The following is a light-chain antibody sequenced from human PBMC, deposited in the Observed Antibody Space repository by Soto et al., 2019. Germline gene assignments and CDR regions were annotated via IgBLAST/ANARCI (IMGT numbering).Light chain of an antibody. Sequence: EIVLTQSPATLSLSPGERATLSCRASQSVSSYLAWYQHQVGQAPRLLIYDASNRATGIPARFSGSGSGTDFTLTISSLEPEDFAVYYCQHRSSGPGTFGQGTKVDI. CDR3: QHRSSGPGT. J-gene: IGKJ1*01. CDR1: QSVSSY. V-gene: IGKV3-11*01. CDR2: DAS.